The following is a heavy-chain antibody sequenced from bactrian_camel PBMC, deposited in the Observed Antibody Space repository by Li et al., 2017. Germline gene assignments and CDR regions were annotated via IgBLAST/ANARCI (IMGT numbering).Heavy chain of an antibody. CDR1: GVFEGTYC. CDR2: TYRGST. V-gene: IGHV3S55*01. D-gene: IGHD5*01. Sequence: QVQLVESGGGSVQAGGSLRLACVISGVFEGTYCVGWFRQTPGKEREAVAATYRGSTYYADSVKGRFTISRDNAKNTVDLQMTGLKPEDTAMYYCAAGREGMSGTVYPIYERQFDYWGQGTQVTVS. J-gene: IGHJ4*01. CDR3: AAGREGMSGTVYPIYERQFDY.